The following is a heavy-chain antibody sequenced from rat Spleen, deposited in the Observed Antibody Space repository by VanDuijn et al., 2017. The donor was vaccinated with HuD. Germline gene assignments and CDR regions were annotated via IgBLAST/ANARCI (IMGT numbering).Heavy chain of an antibody. Sequence: EVKLVESGGGLVPPGRSLKLSCAASGFTFSDYYMAWVRQAPTKGLEWVATISSEGRSSYYRDSVKGRFTISRDSAKSTLYLQMNSLRSEDTATYYCTRDQGDWFAYWGQGTLVTVSS. V-gene: IGHV5-20*01. CDR3: TRDQGDWFAY. CDR2: ISSEGRSS. CDR1: GFTFSDYY. J-gene: IGHJ3*01.